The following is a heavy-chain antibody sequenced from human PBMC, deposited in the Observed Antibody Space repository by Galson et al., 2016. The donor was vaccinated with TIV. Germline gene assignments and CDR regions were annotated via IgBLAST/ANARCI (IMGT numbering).Heavy chain of an antibody. V-gene: IGHV4-61*10. Sequence: SETLSLTCTVSGDSINSGFYYWSWIRQPAGKGPEWIGFIYFSGNTNYNPSFKRRINISMDTSKNQFSLRLNSVTAAYTAVYYCARGEVAADHVDWGQGVLVTVSS. CDR3: ARGEVAADHVD. CDR1: GDSINSGFYY. J-gene: IGHJ4*02. D-gene: IGHD2-2*01. CDR2: IYFSGNT.